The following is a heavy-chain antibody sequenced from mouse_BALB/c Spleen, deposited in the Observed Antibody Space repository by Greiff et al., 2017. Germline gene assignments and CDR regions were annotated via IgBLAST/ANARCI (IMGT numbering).Heavy chain of an antibody. V-gene: IGHV10-1*02. Sequence: VQLQQSGGGLVQPKGSLKLSCAASGFTFNTYAMNWVRQAPGKGLEWVARIRSKSNNYATYYADSVKDRFTISRDDSQSMLYLQMNNLKTEDTAMYYCVRLTGTGAMDYWGQGTSVTVSS. CDR2: IRSKSNNYAT. CDR3: VRLTGTGAMDY. J-gene: IGHJ4*01. D-gene: IGHD4-1*01. CDR1: GFTFNTYA.